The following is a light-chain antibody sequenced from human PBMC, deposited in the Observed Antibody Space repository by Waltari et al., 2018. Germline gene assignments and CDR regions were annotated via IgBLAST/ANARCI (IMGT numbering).Light chain of an antibody. J-gene: IGLJ1*01. CDR3: ETWDSSRNAYV. Sequence: QSVLTQPPSVSAAPGQKVTISCSGTSSNLGNNYGSWYQQFPGPAPKLLIYDNNKRTSGIHDRFSCAKSGTSATMGITGLQTGDEADYYCETWDSSRNAYVFGTGTKVTVL. CDR1: SSNLGNNY. V-gene: IGLV1-51*01. CDR2: DNN.